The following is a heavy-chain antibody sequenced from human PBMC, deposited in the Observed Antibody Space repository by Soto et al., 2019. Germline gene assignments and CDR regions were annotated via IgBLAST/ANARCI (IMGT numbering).Heavy chain of an antibody. D-gene: IGHD1-26*01. CDR2: IYWDGDK. J-gene: IGHJ5*02. V-gene: IGHV2-5*02. Sequence: SGPTLVNPTQTLTLTCTLSGFSLSTSGVGVGWIRQPPGKALEWLALIYWDGDKRDSPSLKSRLTITKDTSKNQVVLTMTNMGPADTATYYCVRRLDGNSKPGWFDPWGQGTLVTVS. CDR3: VRRLDGNSKPGWFDP. CDR1: GFSLSTSGVG.